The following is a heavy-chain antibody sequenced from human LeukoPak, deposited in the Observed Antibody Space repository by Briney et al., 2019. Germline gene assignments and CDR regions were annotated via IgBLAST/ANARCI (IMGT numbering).Heavy chain of an antibody. CDR1: GFTFSSYG. CDR3: AKDQRCGGDCYAFDY. CDR2: ISGSGGST. Sequence: GGSLRLSCAASGFTFSSYGMSWVRQAPGKGLEWVSAISGSGGSTYYADSVKGRFTISRDNSKNTLYLQMNSLRAEDTAVYYCAKDQRCGGDCYAFDYWGQGTLVTVSS. V-gene: IGHV3-23*01. D-gene: IGHD2-21*02. J-gene: IGHJ4*02.